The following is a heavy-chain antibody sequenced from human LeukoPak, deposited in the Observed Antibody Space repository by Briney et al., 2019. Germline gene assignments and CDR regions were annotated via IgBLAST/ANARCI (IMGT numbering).Heavy chain of an antibody. CDR2: IYYSGST. J-gene: IGHJ6*03. CDR3: AREGYSSSEYYYYYYMDV. Sequence: PSQTLSLTCTVSGGSIRSGGYHWSWIRQPPGKGLEWIGYIYYSGSTNYNPSLKSRVTISVDTSKNQFSLKLSSVTAADTAVYYCAREGYSSSEYYYYYYMDVWGKGTTVTVSS. V-gene: IGHV4-61*08. CDR1: GGSIRSGGYH. D-gene: IGHD6-13*01.